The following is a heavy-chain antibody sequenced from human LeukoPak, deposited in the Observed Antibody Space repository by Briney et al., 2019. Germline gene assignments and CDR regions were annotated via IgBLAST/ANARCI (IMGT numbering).Heavy chain of an antibody. V-gene: IGHV1-69*04. CDR3: ARMDYSYYYMDV. D-gene: IGHD5-24*01. CDR1: GGTSDYYA. J-gene: IGHJ6*03. CDR2: IIPIFGVT. Sequence: SVKVSCKTSGGTSDYYAISWVRQRPGQGLEWLGRIIPIFGVTNYAQKFQGRVSITAANSTSTVYMEATALRSEDTALYYCARMDYSYYYMDVWGKGTSVTVSS.